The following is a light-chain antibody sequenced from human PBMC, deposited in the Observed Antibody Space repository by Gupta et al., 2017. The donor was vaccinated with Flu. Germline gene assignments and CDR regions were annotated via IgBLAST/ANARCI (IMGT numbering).Light chain of an antibody. J-gene: IGKJ4*01. Sequence: IVLTQSPATLSLSPGERATLSCRASQIVGANSVAWYQQKPGHAPRLLIYGLSSRATDIPDRFSGGGSGTDFTLTISRLEREDFAVYYCQQYDNSPLTFGGGTKVEI. V-gene: IGKV3-20*01. CDR1: QIVGANS. CDR3: QQYDNSPLT. CDR2: GLS.